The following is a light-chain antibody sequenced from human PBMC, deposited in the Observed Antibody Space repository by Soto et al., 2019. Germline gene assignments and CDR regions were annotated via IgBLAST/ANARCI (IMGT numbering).Light chain of an antibody. Sequence: QSALTQPASVSGSPGQSITISCTGTSSDVGTYNLVSWYQHHPGEAPKLMIYEGSKRPSGVSDRFSGSKSGNTASLTISGHQAEDEADYYCCSYAASSSLVFGGGTKLTVL. V-gene: IGLV2-23*01. CDR2: EGS. CDR3: CSYAASSSLV. CDR1: SSDVGTYNL. J-gene: IGLJ2*01.